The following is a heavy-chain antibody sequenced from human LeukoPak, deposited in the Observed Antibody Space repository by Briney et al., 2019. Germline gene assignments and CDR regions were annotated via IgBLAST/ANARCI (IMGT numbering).Heavy chain of an antibody. CDR1: GFTFSDYY. Sequence: PGGSLRLSCAASGFTFSDYYMSWIRQAPGKGLEWVSYISSSGSTIYYADSVKGRFTISRDNAKNSLYLQMNSLRAEDTAVYYCAKGRHYYDSSGYYRGYWGQGTLVTVSS. J-gene: IGHJ4*02. CDR3: AKGRHYYDSSGYYRGY. CDR2: ISSSGSTI. D-gene: IGHD3-22*01. V-gene: IGHV3-11*01.